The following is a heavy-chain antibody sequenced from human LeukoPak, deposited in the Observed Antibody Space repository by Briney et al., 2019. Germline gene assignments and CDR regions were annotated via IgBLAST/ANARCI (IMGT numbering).Heavy chain of an antibody. J-gene: IGHJ3*02. CDR1: GFTFSSYA. CDR2: ISYDGSNK. Sequence: PGRSLRLSCAASGFTFSSYAMHWVRQAPGKGLEWVAVISYDGSNKYYADSVKGRFTISRDNAKNSLDLQMNSLRAEDTAVYYCARGQLGAFDIWGQGTMVTVSS. CDR3: ARGQLGAFDI. D-gene: IGHD6-13*01. V-gene: IGHV3-30-3*01.